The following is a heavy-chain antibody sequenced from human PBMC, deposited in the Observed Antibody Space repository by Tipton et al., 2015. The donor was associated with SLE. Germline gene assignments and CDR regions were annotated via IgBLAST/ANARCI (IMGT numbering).Heavy chain of an antibody. V-gene: IGHV3-66*01. CDR2: IYSGGNT. Sequence: QLVQSGGGLVQPGGSLRLSCAASGFTVSSSYMSWVRQAPGKGLDWVSIIYSGGNTYSADSVKGRFTISRDHSNNSLYLQMNSLRTEDTALYYCARASGPLDDAFDLWGQGTMVTVSS. CDR1: GFTVSSSY. J-gene: IGHJ3*01. CDR3: ARASGPLDDAFDL.